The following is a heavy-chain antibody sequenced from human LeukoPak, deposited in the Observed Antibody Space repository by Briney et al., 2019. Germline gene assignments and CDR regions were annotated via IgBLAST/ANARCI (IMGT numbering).Heavy chain of an antibody. CDR1: VDSCTHTNYY. V-gene: IGHV4-39*07. D-gene: IGHD4-11*01. CDR2: VYHSGIT. Sequence: SQTLSLTCTVSVDSCTHTNYYCPWIRQPPAEVLEWIGSVYHSGITYYTPSLKSRVSISVDTSRNHFSLKVTSVTAADTAVYYCAREWQYQFDYWGQGRLVTISS. J-gene: IGHJ4*02. CDR3: AREWQYQFDY.